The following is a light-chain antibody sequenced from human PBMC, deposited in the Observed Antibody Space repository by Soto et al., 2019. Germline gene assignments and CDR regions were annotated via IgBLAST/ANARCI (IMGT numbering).Light chain of an antibody. CDR2: GTS. V-gene: IGKV3-15*01. Sequence: IVMTQSPATPSVSPGERATLSCRASQSVGRSLAWYQQKPGQAPRLLIYGTSARATGIPATFSGSGSGTEFTLTISSLQSEDFAIYYCQQRSNWPPFTFGPGTKVDI. J-gene: IGKJ3*01. CDR3: QQRSNWPPFT. CDR1: QSVGRS.